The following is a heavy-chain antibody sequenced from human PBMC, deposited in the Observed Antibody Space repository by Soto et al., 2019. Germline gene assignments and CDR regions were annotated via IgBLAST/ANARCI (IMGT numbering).Heavy chain of an antibody. V-gene: IGHV1-18*01. CDR3: ARDWPPYCSGGSCYSSGLFDY. CDR2: INACNGNT. J-gene: IGHJ4*02. D-gene: IGHD2-15*01. Sequence: ASVKLSCTASGYTFTSYGISWVRQAPGQGLEWMGWINACNGNTKYAQKFQDRVTITRDTSASTAYMELSSLRSEDTAVYYCARDWPPYCSGGSCYSSGLFDYWGQGTLVTVSS. CDR1: GYTFTSYG.